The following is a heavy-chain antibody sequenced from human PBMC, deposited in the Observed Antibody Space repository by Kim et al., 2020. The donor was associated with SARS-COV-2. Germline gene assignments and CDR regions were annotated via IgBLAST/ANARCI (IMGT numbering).Heavy chain of an antibody. CDR2: ICGSSSTV. CDR1: GLTFSRCS. D-gene: IGHD2-15*01. V-gene: IGHV3-48*02. CDR3: ASWAGSCSGGTCFTGPFDY. Sequence: GGSLRLSCAASGLTFSRCSLKWVRQAPGKGLEWLSYICGSSSTVYYADSVKGRFTISRDNAKNSLYLQMDSLRDEDTALYYCASWAGSCSGGTCFTGPFDYWGQGALVTVSS. J-gene: IGHJ4*03.